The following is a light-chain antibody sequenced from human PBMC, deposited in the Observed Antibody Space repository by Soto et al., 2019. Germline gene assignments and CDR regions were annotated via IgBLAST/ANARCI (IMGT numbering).Light chain of an antibody. V-gene: IGLV2-11*01. CDR2: DVS. CDR1: SSDVGGYNY. CDR3: CSYAGSYKGYV. Sequence: QSALTQPRSVSGFPGQSVTISCTGTSSDVGGYNYVSWYQQHPGKAPKFMIYDVSKRPSGVPDRFSGSKSGNTASLTISGLQAEDEADYYCCSYAGSYKGYVFGTGTKLTVL. J-gene: IGLJ1*01.